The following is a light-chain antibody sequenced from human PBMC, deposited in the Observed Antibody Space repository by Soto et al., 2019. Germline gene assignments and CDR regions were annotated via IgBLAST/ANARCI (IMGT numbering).Light chain of an antibody. J-gene: IGLJ2*01. Sequence: QSVLTQPPSVSGAPGQRVTISCTGSSSNIGAGYDVHWYQQLPGTAPKLLIYGNSNRPSGVPDRFSGSESGTSASLAITGLQAEDEADYYCQSYDSRLSAVVFGGGTKLTVL. CDR2: GNS. V-gene: IGLV1-40*01. CDR1: SSNIGAGYD. CDR3: QSYDSRLSAVV.